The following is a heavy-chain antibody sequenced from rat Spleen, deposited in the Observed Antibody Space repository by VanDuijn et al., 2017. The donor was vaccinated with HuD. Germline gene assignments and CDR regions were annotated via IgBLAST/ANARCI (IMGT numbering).Heavy chain of an antibody. D-gene: IGHD1-2*01. V-gene: IGHV5-31*01. J-gene: IGHJ3*01. CDR1: GFTFNNYW. CDR2: ITNTGGST. Sequence: EVQLVESGGGLVQPGRSLKLSCVVSGFTFNNYWMTWLRQAPGKGLEWVASITNTGGSTYSLDSVKGRFTISRDNARSTLYLQMNSLRSEDTATYYCTRGTIAAPWFAYWGQGTLVTVSS. CDR3: TRGTIAAPWFAY.